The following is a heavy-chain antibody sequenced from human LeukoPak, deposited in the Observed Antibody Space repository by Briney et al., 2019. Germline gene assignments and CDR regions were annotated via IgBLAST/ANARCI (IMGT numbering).Heavy chain of an antibody. CDR1: GGSISSSSYY. V-gene: IGHV4-39*07. CDR3: ASGNTGYDRDSFDI. J-gene: IGHJ3*02. Sequence: SETLSLTCTVSGGSISSSSYYWGWIRQPPGKGLEWVGYIYHSGSTYYNPSLQSRVTISLDRSKNQFSLKLSSMTAADTAVYYCASGNTGYDRDSFDIWGQGTMVTVSS. D-gene: IGHD5-12*01. CDR2: IYHSGST.